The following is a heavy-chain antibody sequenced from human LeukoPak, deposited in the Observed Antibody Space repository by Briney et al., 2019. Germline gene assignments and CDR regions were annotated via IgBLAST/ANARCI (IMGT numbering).Heavy chain of an antibody. D-gene: IGHD3-3*01. CDR3: ARGVSYDFWSGYRVYFDN. CDR2: ISDRGST. J-gene: IGHJ4*02. V-gene: IGHV4-31*03. Sequence: PSETLSLTCTVSGGSLSSGGFYWHWIRQHPEKGLEWIGYISDRGSTYYNPSLKSRLAISVETSKNQLSLKLSSVTAADTAVYYCARGVSYDFWSGYRVYFDNWGQGTLVTVSS. CDR1: GGSLSSGGFY.